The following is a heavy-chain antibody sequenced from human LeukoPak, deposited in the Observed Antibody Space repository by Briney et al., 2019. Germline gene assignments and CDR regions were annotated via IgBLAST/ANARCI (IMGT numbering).Heavy chain of an antibody. Sequence: ASVKVSCKASGYTFTGYYMHWVRQAPGQGLEWMGWINPNSGGTNYAQKFQGRVTMTRDTSISTAYMELSRLRSDDTAVYYCARDQSSYYYYDSFTPSMDVWGQGTTVTVSS. D-gene: IGHD3-22*01. CDR3: ARDQSSYYYYDSFTPSMDV. CDR2: INPNSGGT. CDR1: GYTFTGYY. V-gene: IGHV1-2*02. J-gene: IGHJ6*02.